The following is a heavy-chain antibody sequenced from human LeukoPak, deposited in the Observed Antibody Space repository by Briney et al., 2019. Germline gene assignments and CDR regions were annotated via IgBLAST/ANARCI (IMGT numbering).Heavy chain of an antibody. CDR1: GGSFSGYY. V-gene: IGHV3-53*05. Sequence: PSETLSLTCAVYGGSFSGYYWSWIRQAPGKGLEWVSVIYSGGSTYYADSVKGRFTISRDNSKSTLYLQMNSLRAEDTAVYYCARDRPDFWSGYSFDYWGQGTLVTVSS. D-gene: IGHD3-3*01. CDR3: ARDRPDFWSGYSFDY. J-gene: IGHJ4*02. CDR2: IYSGGST.